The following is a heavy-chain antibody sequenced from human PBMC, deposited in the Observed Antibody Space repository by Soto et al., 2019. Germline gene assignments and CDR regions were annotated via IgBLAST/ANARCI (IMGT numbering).Heavy chain of an antibody. V-gene: IGHV3-53*04. D-gene: IGHD6-19*01. J-gene: IGHJ4*02. Sequence: RIRQAPGKGLEWVSVLYSGGSTYYADSVKGRFTTSRHNSKNTLYLQMNSLRAEDTAVYYCARTPRGSGIDYWGQGTLVTVSS. CDR2: LYSGGST. CDR3: ARTPRGSGIDY.